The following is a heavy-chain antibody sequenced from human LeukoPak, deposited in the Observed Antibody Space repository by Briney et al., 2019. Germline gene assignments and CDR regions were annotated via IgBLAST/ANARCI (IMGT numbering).Heavy chain of an antibody. V-gene: IGHV4-34*01. Sequence: SETLSLTCAVYGGSFSGYYWSWIRQPPGKGLEWIGEINHSGSTNYNPSLKSRVTISVDTSKNQFSLKLSSVTAADTAVYYWARGGTGYSTQPCLNFDNWGQGTLVTVSS. J-gene: IGHJ4*02. CDR2: INHSGST. CDR1: GGSFSGYY. CDR3: ARGGTGYSTQPCLNFDN. D-gene: IGHD3/OR15-3a*01.